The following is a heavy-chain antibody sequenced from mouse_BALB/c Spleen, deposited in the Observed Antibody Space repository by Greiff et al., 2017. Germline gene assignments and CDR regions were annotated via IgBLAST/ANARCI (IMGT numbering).Heavy chain of an antibody. Sequence: VKLMESGPELVKPGASVKMSCKASGYTFTSYYIHWVKQRPGQGLEWIGWIYPGDGSTKYNEKFKGKTTLTADKSSSTAYMLLSSLTSEDSAIYFCARRGGPYYFDYWGQGTTLTVSS. CDR3: ARRGGPYYFDY. V-gene: IGHV1S56*01. CDR1: GYTFTSYY. J-gene: IGHJ2*01. CDR2: IYPGDGST.